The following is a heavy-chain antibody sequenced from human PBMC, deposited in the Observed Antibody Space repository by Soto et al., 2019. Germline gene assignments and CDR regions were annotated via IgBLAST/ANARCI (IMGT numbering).Heavy chain of an antibody. CDR3: AMGRYGDY. Sequence: QVHLVQSGAEVKNPGASVKVSCKGSGYDFTTYGITWVRQAPGQGIEWMAWISAHNGNTNYAPNHQTRLTVTSDPSTSTSYIKPGTLTYVDPAVYYSAMGRYGDYWGQGALVTFSP. J-gene: IGHJ4*02. D-gene: IGHD1-26*01. CDR1: GYDFTTYG. CDR2: ISAHNGNT. V-gene: IGHV1-18*01.